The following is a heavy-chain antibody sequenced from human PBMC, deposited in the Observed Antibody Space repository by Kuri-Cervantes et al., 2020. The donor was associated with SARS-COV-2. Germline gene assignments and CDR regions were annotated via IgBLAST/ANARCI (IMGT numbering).Heavy chain of an antibody. J-gene: IGHJ6*02. V-gene: IGHV1-69*13. CDR3: ARDVVVVPAATSLRGRYGMDV. Sequence: SVKVSCKASGGTFSSYAISWVRQAPGQGLEWMGGIIPIFGTANYAQKFQGRVTITADESTSTAYMELSSLRSEDTAVYYCARDVVVVPAATSLRGRYGMDVWGQGTTVTVSS. CDR1: GGTFSSYA. CDR2: IIPIFGTA. D-gene: IGHD2-2*01.